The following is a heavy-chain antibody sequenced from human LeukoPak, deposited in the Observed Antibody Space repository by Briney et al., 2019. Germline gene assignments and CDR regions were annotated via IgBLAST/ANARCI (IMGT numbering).Heavy chain of an antibody. J-gene: IGHJ4*02. CDR3: AKDPDY. CDR2: ISYDGSNK. Sequence: TGVSLRLSCAASGFTFSSYGMHWVRQAPGKGLEWVAVISYDGSNKYYADSVKGRFTISRDNSKNTLYLQMNSLRAEDTAVYYCAKDPDYWGQGTPVTVSS. CDR1: GFTFSSYG. V-gene: IGHV3-30*18.